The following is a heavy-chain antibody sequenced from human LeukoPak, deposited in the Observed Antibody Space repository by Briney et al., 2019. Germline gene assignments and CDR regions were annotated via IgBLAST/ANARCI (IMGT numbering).Heavy chain of an antibody. CDR2: INPKSGDT. J-gene: IGHJ3*01. V-gene: IGHV1-2*02. CDR1: GYTFTGYY. CDR3: FPHVPSKSLAS. Sequence: ASVKVSCKASGYTFTGYYMHWVRQAPGQGLEWMGWINPKSGDTNYAQKFQGRVTMTSDTSIRTAYMEMSRLRSDDTAVYYCFPHVPSKSLASWGQGTMVTVSS.